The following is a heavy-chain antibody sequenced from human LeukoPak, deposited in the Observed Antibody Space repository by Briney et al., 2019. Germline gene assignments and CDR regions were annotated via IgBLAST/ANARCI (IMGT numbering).Heavy chain of an antibody. V-gene: IGHV3-49*04. J-gene: IGHJ6*02. CDR2: IRSKTYRGTT. Sequence: GGSLRLSCAGSGFTFDDHAMSWVRQAPGKGVEWVGFIRSKTYRGTTEYAASVKDRFTISRDDSKSITYLQMNSLKTEDTAVYYCTRGPIQLWLYYGMDVWGQGTTVTVSS. D-gene: IGHD5-18*01. CDR1: GFTFDDHA. CDR3: TRGPIQLWLYYGMDV.